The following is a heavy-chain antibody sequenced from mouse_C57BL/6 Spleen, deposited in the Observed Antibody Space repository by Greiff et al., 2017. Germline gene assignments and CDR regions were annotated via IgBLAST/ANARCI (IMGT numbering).Heavy chain of an antibody. D-gene: IGHD1-1*01. CDR2: IYPRSGNT. Sequence: VQLQQSGAELARPGASVKLSCKASGYTFTSYGISWVKQRTGQGLEWIGEIYPRSGNTYYNEKFKGKATLTADKSSSTAYMELRSLTSEDSAVYFCARHYYGSRDAMDYWGQGTSVTVSS. V-gene: IGHV1-81*01. J-gene: IGHJ4*01. CDR1: GYTFTSYG. CDR3: ARHYYGSRDAMDY.